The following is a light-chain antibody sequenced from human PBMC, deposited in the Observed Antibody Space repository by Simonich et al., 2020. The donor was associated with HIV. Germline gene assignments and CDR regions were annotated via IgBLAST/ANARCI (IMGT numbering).Light chain of an antibody. J-gene: IGKJ4*01. Sequence: DIQMTQSPSSLSASVGDRVTITCRASQGISNSLAWYQQKPGKAPKLLLYAASRLERGVPSRFSGSGSGTDYTLTISNLQAEDVAVYYCQQYYSTPPAFGGGTKVEIK. V-gene: IGKV1-NL1*01. CDR1: QGISNS. CDR2: AAS. CDR3: QQYYSTPPA.